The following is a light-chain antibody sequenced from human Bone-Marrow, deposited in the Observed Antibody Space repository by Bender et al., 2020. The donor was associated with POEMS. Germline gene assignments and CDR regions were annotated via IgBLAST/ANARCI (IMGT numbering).Light chain of an antibody. V-gene: IGLV1-36*01. J-gene: IGLJ3*02. CDR1: SSNIGNHG. CDR2: YDD. CDR3: SARDDSLSGWV. Sequence: QSVVTQPPSLSEAPRQRVTISCSGSSSNIGNHGVNWYQQLPGEAPKPLIYYDDLQTPRVPDRFSASKSGTSASLAISELQSKDEALYYCSARDDSLSGWVFGGGTKLTVL.